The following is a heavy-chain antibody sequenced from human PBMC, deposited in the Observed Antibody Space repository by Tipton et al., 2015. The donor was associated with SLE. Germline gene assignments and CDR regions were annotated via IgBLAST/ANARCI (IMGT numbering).Heavy chain of an antibody. CDR1: GDSISSYY. CDR3: ARDGFGIAGAGGFDY. CDR2: VYYSGTT. Sequence: TLSLTCTDSGDSISSYYWSWIRQPPGKGLEWIGFVYYSGTTSYNPSLKSRVTISVDTSKNQFSLNLISVTAADTAVYYCARDGFGIAGAGGFDYWGQGTLVTVSS. J-gene: IGHJ4*02. V-gene: IGHV4-59*12. D-gene: IGHD6-13*01.